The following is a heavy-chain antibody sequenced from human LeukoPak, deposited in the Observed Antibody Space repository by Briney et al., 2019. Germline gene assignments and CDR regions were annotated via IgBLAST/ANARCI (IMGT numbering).Heavy chain of an antibody. CDR3: AKDPGDIVVVVATPDGLDY. D-gene: IGHD2-15*01. CDR1: GFTFSSYG. Sequence: GGSLRLSCAASGFTFSSYGMHWVRQAPGKGLEWVAVISYDGSNKYYADSVKGRFTISRDNSKNTLYLQMNSLRAEDTAVYYCAKDPGDIVVVVATPDGLDYFGQGTLVTVSS. CDR2: ISYDGSNK. J-gene: IGHJ4*02. V-gene: IGHV3-30*18.